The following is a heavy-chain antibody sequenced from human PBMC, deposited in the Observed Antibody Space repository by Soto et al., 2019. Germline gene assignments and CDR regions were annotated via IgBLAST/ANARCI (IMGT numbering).Heavy chain of an antibody. D-gene: IGHD6-19*01. V-gene: IGHV1-46*01. Sequence: ASVKVSCKASGYTFTSYYMHWVRQAPGQGLEWMGIINPSGGSTSYAQKFQGRVTMTRDTSTSTVYMELSSLRSEDTAVYYCARDIAVAGHYYYYGMDVWGQGTTVTVSS. CDR3: ARDIAVAGHYYYYGMDV. CDR1: GYTFTSYY. CDR2: INPSGGST. J-gene: IGHJ6*02.